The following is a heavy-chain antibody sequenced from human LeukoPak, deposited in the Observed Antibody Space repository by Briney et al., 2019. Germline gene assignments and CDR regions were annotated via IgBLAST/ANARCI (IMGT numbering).Heavy chain of an antibody. CDR3: ATQNFDY. CDR2: ISDNGGSA. J-gene: IGHJ4*02. Sequence: GGSLRLSCAASGFTLSNYAMSWVRQAPGQGLEWVSTISDNGGSAYYADSVKGRFTLSRDNSKSTLSLQMNSLRDDDTALYYCATQNFDYWGPGTLVTVSS. CDR1: GFTLSNYA. V-gene: IGHV3-23*01.